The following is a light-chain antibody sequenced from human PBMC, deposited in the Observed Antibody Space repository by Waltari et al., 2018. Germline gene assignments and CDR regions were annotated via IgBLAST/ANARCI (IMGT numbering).Light chain of an antibody. CDR2: EVS. CDR3: SSYGGNNNLAV. CDR1: GSDVGGYTY. V-gene: IGLV2-8*01. Sequence: QSALTQPPSASGSPGQSVTISCTGTGSDVGGYTYVSWYQLHPGKAPKLIIYEVSKRPAGVPDRFSGSKSGNTASLTVSGLRTEDEADYYGSSYGGNNNLAVFGTGTKVIVL. J-gene: IGLJ1*01.